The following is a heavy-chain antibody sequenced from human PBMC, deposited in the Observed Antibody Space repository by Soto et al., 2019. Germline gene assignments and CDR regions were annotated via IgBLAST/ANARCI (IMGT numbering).Heavy chain of an antibody. D-gene: IGHD2-2*01. J-gene: IGHJ4*02. V-gene: IGHV4-4*07. CDR3: ARGHCTSNSCYPSDY. CDR1: GGSISNYY. Sequence: SETLSLTCTVSGGSISNYYWSWIRQPAGKGLEWIGRIYTSGSTDYNPSLKSRVTMSVDTSKNQFSLRLSSVTAADTAVYYCARGHCTSNSCYPSDYWGQGALVTVSS. CDR2: IYTSGST.